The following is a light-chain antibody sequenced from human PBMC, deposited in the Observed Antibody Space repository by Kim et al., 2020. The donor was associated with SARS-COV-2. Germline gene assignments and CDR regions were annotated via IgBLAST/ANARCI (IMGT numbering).Light chain of an antibody. Sequence: ERATINCKSRQNLLSKSLNYLAWYQQKPGQSPQLLISWASTRASGVPDRFSGSGSGTDFTLTISSLQAEDVAVYYCQHYYSAPLTFGGGTKVDIK. CDR2: WAS. CDR1: QNLLSKSLNY. V-gene: IGKV4-1*01. J-gene: IGKJ4*01. CDR3: QHYYSAPLT.